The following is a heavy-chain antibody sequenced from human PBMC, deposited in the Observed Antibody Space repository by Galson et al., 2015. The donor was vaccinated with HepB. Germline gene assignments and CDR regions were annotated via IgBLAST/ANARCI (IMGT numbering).Heavy chain of an antibody. Sequence: SVKVSCKASDHTFTRYGISWVRQAPGQGLEWVGWISAHNGKTKYAQKVQGRVTMTTDTSTSTAYMELRSLRSDDTAVYYCAGSDYGDYPTGGWFDPWGQGTLVTVSS. CDR1: DHTFTRYG. D-gene: IGHD4-17*01. CDR3: AGSDYGDYPTGGWFDP. V-gene: IGHV1-18*01. CDR2: ISAHNGKT. J-gene: IGHJ5*02.